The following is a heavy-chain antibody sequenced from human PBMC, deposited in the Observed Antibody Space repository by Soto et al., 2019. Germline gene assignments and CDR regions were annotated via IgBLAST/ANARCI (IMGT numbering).Heavy chain of an antibody. V-gene: IGHV1-2*04. CDR3: ATWVDYGDFEGFDF. CDR2: VDPNGGGS. D-gene: IGHD4-17*01. Sequence: GASVKVSCKTSGYSFTDYKLHCVRQAPGQGLEWMGWVDPNGGGSNSAQKFQGSVTMTWDTSITTAYLDLTRPTTNDTATYFCATWVDYGDFEGFDFWGQGTWVTVSS. CDR1: GYSFTDYK. J-gene: IGHJ4*02.